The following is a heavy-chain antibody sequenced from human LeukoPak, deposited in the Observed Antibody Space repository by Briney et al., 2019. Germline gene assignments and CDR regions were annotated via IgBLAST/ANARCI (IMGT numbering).Heavy chain of an antibody. V-gene: IGHV1-58*01. J-gene: IGHJ3*02. CDR1: GFTFTSSA. Sequence: SVKVSCKASGFTFTSSAVQWVRQARGQRLEWIGWIVVGSGNTNYAQKFQERVTITRDMSTSTAYMGLSSLRSEDTAVYYCAADGIVGATEPGAFDIWGQGTMVTVSS. CDR2: IVVGSGNT. CDR3: AADGIVGATEPGAFDI. D-gene: IGHD1-26*01.